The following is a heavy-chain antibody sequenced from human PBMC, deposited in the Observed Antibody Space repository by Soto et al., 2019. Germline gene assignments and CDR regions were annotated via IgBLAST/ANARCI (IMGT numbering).Heavy chain of an antibody. CDR3: ASRDPGTSVDY. D-gene: IGHD1-7*01. CDR1: GGSFTSNNW. Sequence: SETLSLTCAVSGGSFTSNNWWTWVRQPPGQGLEWIGEIYRTGSTNYNPSLKSRATISLDKSENQFSLKVTSLTAADTAVYYCASRDPGTSVDYWGQGTLVTVSS. CDR2: IYRTGST. J-gene: IGHJ4*02. V-gene: IGHV4-4*02.